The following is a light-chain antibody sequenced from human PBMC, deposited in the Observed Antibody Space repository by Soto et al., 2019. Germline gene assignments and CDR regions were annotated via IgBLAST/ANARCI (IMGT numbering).Light chain of an antibody. CDR2: AAS. CDR1: QSVSTN. Sequence: ERVMTQSPATLSVSPGERVTLSCRASQSVSTNLAWYQQRPGQAPSLLISAASSRATGVPARFSGSGSGTEFTLTISSLQSEDFALYYWQQYHNWPWAFGQGTKVEIK. V-gene: IGKV3-15*01. CDR3: QQYHNWPWA. J-gene: IGKJ1*01.